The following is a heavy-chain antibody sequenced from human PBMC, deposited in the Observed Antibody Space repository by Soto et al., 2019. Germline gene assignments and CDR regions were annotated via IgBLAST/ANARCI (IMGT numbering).Heavy chain of an antibody. CDR2: IIPIFGTA. CDR3: ARGSGLELVFDN. J-gene: IGHJ4*02. V-gene: IGHV1-69*13. D-gene: IGHD1-26*01. Sequence: PSGKVSCKASGGSFSSYAISWVRQAPGQGLEWMGGIIPIFGTANYAQKFQGRVTITADESTSTAYMELSSLRSEDTAVYYCARGSGLELVFDNWGQGTPVTVSS. CDR1: GGSFSSYA.